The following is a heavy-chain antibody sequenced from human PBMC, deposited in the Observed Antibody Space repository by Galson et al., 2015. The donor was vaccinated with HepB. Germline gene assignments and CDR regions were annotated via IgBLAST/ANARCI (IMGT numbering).Heavy chain of an antibody. CDR2: IIPIFGTA. J-gene: IGHJ4*02. CDR1: GGTFSTYS. CDR3: ARDLALDDSSGYYSLEGY. V-gene: IGHV1-69*13. Sequence: SVKVSCKASGGTFSTYSINWVRQAPGQGLEWMGGIIPIFGTANYAQKFQGRVTITADESTSTAYMELSSLRSEDTAVYYCARDLALDDSSGYYSLEGYWGQGTLVTVSS. D-gene: IGHD3-22*01.